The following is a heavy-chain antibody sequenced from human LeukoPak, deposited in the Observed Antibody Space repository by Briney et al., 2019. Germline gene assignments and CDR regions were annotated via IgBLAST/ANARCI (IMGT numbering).Heavy chain of an antibody. CDR2: IYSGGST. J-gene: IGHJ2*01. V-gene: IGHV3-66*01. Sequence: GGSQRLSCAASGFTVSSNYMIWVRQAPGKGLEWVSVIYSGGSTYYADSVKGRFTISRDNSKNTLYLQMNSLRAENTAVYYCASVSTYGDTPTWYFDLWGRGTLVTASS. CDR1: GFTVSSNY. D-gene: IGHD4-17*01. CDR3: ASVSTYGDTPTWYFDL.